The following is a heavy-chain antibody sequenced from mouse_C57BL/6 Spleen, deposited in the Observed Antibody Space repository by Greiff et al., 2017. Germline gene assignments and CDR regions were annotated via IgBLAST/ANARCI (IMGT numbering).Heavy chain of an antibody. V-gene: IGHV7-1*01. CDR1: GFTFSDFY. CDR3: ARSDWDVAPFDC. J-gene: IGHJ2*01. CDR2: SRNKANDYTT. D-gene: IGHD4-1*01. Sequence: EVKLMESGGGLVQSGRSLRLSCATSGFTFSDFYMEWVRQAPGKGLEWIAASRNKANDYTTEYSASVKGRFIVSRDTSQSILYLQMNALRAEDTAIYYCARSDWDVAPFDCWGQGTTLTVST.